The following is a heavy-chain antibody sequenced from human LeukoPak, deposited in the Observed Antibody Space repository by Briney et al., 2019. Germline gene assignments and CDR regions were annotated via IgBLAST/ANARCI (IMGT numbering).Heavy chain of an antibody. CDR3: AKSGLNRFDY. CDR2: ISYDGSNK. Sequence: GGSLRLSCAASGFTFSGSAMHWVRQAPGKGLEWVAVISYDGSNKYYADSVKGRFTISRDNSKNTLYLQMNSLRAEDTAVYYCAKSGLNRFDYWGQGTLVTVSS. V-gene: IGHV3-30*04. CDR1: GFTFSGSA. J-gene: IGHJ4*02. D-gene: IGHD2-15*01.